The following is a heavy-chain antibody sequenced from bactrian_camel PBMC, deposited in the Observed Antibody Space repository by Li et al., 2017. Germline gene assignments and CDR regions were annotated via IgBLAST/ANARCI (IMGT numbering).Heavy chain of an antibody. CDR3: AARSVGWCPLFEHWLGKRAYTPGGYFAN. D-gene: IGHD1*01. CDR2: NDIDGNT. V-gene: IGHV3S56*01. Sequence: HVQLVESGGGPVQAGGSLRLSCLIRRVTKWCEYDVSWYRQIPGKEREFVASNDIDGNTKYSDSVKGRFTTSRDKAESTVYLQMNALKPEDTAMYYCAARSVGWCPLFEHWLGKRAYTPGGYFANWGQGTQVTVS. J-gene: IGHJ6*01. CDR1: RVTKWCEYD.